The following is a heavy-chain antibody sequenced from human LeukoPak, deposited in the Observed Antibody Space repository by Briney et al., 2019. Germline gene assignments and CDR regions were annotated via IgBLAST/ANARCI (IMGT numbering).Heavy chain of an antibody. CDR1: GFTFSSYS. Sequence: PGGSLRLSCAASGFTFSSYSMTWVRQAPGKGLEWVSSISSSSSYIYYADSVKGRFTISRDNAKNSLYLQMNSLRAEDTAVYYCARVGLYDSSGYYLIDYWGQGTLVTVSS. D-gene: IGHD3-22*01. V-gene: IGHV3-21*01. CDR2: ISSSSSYI. CDR3: ARVGLYDSSGYYLIDY. J-gene: IGHJ4*02.